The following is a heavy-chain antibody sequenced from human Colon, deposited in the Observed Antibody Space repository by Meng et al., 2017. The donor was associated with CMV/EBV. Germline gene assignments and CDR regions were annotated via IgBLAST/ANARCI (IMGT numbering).Heavy chain of an antibody. CDR1: GYTISRYS. V-gene: IGHV3-23*01. CDR2: ILGSGDST. D-gene: IGHD1-26*01. J-gene: IGHJ4*02. CDR3: AKNRWGVGTTLDPFDY. Sequence: GYTISRYSMTWDGQAPGKGLEWVSVILGSGDSTHYADSVKGRFTISRDNSKNTVYLQMNRLRAEDTAVYYCAKNRWGVGTTLDPFDYWGQGTLVTVSS.